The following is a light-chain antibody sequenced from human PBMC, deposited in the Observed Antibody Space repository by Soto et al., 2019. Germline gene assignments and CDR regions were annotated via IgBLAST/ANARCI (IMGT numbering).Light chain of an antibody. CDR1: QSVSSSY. V-gene: IGKV3-20*01. CDR3: QQYGSSFT. J-gene: IGKJ3*01. CDR2: GAS. Sequence: EIVLTQSPGTLSLSPGERATLSCRASQSVSSSYLAWYQQKPGQAPRLLIYGASSRATGIPDRFSGSGSGTDFTLTISRLDPEDFAVYYCQQYGSSFTFGPGTKVDFK.